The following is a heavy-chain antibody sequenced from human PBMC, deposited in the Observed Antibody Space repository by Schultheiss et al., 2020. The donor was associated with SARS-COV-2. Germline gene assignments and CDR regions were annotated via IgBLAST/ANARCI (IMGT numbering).Heavy chain of an antibody. CDR1: GGSISSGGYS. J-gene: IGHJ4*02. CDR3: ARRWGYYGSGSYAFDY. Sequence: SETLSLTCAVSGGSISSGGYSWSWIRQPPGKGLEWIGYIYHSGSTYYNPSLKSRVTISVDRSKNQFSLKLSSVTAADTAVYYCARRWGYYGSGSYAFDYWGQGTLVTVSS. D-gene: IGHD3-10*01. V-gene: IGHV4-30-2*01. CDR2: IYHSGST.